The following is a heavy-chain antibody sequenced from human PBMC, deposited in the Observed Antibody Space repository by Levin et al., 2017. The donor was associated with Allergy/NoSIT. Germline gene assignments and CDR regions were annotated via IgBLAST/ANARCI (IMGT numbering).Heavy chain of an antibody. J-gene: IGHJ3*02. CDR3: ARRSYYDSGATHCGVCAFDI. Sequence: GESLKISCKGSGYSFTTYWIGWVRQMPGKGLEWMGIIYPGDSDTRYSPSFQGQVTFSADKSISTAYLQWSSLKASDTAMYYCARRSYYDSGATHCGVCAFDIWGQGTMVTVSS. CDR1: GYSFTTYW. D-gene: IGHD3-22*01. V-gene: IGHV5-51*01. CDR2: IYPGDSDT.